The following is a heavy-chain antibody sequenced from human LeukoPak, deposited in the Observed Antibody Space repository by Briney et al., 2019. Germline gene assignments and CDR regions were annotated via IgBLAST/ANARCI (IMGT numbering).Heavy chain of an antibody. D-gene: IGHD1-26*01. V-gene: IGHV4-39*01. CDR2: IYYSGST. Sequence: SETLSLTCTVSVGSISSSSYYWGWIRQPPGKGLKWIGSIYYSGSTYYNPSLKNRVTISVDTPKNQFSLKLSSVTAADTAVYYCARVRRVGATPFDYWGQGTLVTVSS. J-gene: IGHJ4*02. CDR3: ARVRRVGATPFDY. CDR1: VGSISSSSYY.